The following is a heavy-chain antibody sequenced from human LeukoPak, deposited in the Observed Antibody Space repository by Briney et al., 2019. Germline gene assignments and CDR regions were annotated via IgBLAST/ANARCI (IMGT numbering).Heavy chain of an antibody. J-gene: IGHJ5*02. Sequence: GASVKVSCKASGYTFTSYDINWVRQATGQGLEWMGWMNPNSGNTGYAQKFQGRVTMNRNTSISTAYMELSSLRSEDTAVYYCARGVRYGSGSYYEFNWFDPWGQGTLVTVSS. CDR1: GYTFTSYD. CDR2: MNPNSGNT. D-gene: IGHD3-10*01. V-gene: IGHV1-8*01. CDR3: ARGVRYGSGSYYEFNWFDP.